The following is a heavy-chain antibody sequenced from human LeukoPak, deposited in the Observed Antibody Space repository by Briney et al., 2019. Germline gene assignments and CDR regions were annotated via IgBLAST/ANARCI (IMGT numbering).Heavy chain of an antibody. V-gene: IGHV4-59*08. CDR3: ASTTDPDILTGYYKRWFDP. J-gene: IGHJ5*02. CDR1: GGSISSYY. D-gene: IGHD3-9*01. CDR2: IYYSGST. Sequence: SETLSLTCTVSGGSISSYYWSWIRQPPGMELEWIGCIYYSGSTNYNPSLKSRVTISVDTSKNQFSLKLSSVTAADTAVYYCASTTDPDILTGYYKRWFDPWGQGTLVTVSS.